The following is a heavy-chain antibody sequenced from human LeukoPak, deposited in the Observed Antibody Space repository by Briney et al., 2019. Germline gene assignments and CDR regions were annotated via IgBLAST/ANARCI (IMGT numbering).Heavy chain of an antibody. V-gene: IGHV4-59*11. Sequence: SETLSLTCTVSGGSISSHYWSRIRQPPGKGLEWIGYIYYSGSTNYNPSLKSRVTISVDTSKNQFSLKLSSVTAADTAVYYCARDRGNDYWGQGTLVTVSS. CDR2: IYYSGST. CDR1: GGSISSHY. CDR3: ARDRGNDY. J-gene: IGHJ4*02. D-gene: IGHD3-10*01.